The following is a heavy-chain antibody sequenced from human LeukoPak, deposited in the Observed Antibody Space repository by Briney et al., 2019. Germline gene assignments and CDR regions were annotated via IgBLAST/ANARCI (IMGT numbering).Heavy chain of an antibody. CDR1: GYTFTSYG. Sequence: KVSCKASGYTFTSYGIGWVRQMPGKGLEWMGIIYPGDSDTRYSPSFQGQVTISADKSISTAYLQWSSLKASDTAMYYCARLLGYCSSTSCHLPFDPWGQGTLVTVSS. CDR2: IYPGDSDT. CDR3: ARLLGYCSSTSCHLPFDP. V-gene: IGHV5-51*01. J-gene: IGHJ5*02. D-gene: IGHD2-2*01.